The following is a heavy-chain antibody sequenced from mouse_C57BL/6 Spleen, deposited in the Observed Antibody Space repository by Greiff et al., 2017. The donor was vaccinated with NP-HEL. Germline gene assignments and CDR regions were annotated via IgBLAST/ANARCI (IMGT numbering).Heavy chain of an antibody. J-gene: IGHJ3*01. CDR1: GYTFTSYW. CDR3: ARSLYYYGSSYLGGTLAWFAY. CDR2: INPSNGGT. Sequence: VQLQQPGTELVKPGASVKLSCKASGYTFTSYWMHWVKQRPGQGLEWIGNINPSNGGTNYNEKFKSKATLTVDKSSSTAYMQLSSLTSEDSAVYYCARSLYYYGSSYLGGTLAWFAYWGQGTLVTVSA. D-gene: IGHD1-1*01. V-gene: IGHV1-53*01.